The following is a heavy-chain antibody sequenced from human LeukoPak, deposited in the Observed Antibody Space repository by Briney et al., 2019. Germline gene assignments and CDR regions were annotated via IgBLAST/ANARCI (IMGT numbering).Heavy chain of an antibody. J-gene: IGHJ4*02. CDR3: ARGYRYSSGWYYFDY. CDR2: IYSGGST. Sequence: PGGSLRLSCAASGFTFSNAWMSWVRQAPGKGLEWVSVIYSGGSTYYADSVEGRFTISRDSSKNTLFLQMNSLRADDTAVYYCARGYRYSSGWYYFDYWDQGTLVTVSS. D-gene: IGHD6-19*01. V-gene: IGHV3-66*01. CDR1: GFTFSNAW.